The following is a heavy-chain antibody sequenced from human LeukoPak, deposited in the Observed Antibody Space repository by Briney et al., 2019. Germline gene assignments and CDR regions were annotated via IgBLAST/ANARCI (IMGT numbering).Heavy chain of an antibody. CDR3: ARADFGETNKAFDI. J-gene: IGHJ3*02. D-gene: IGHD4-17*01. CDR2: INPNSANT. Sequence: ASVKVSCKTSGYTFTDYDIHWVRQAPGQGLEWMGWINPNSANTNYAQKLQGRVTLTRDTSLSIAYMELSSLTSEEAAVYFCARADFGETNKAFDIWGQGTLVAVSS. V-gene: IGHV1-8*03. CDR1: GYTFTDYD.